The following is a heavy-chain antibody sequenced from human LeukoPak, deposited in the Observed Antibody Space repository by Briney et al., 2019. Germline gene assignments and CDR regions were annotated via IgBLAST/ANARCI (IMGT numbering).Heavy chain of an antibody. D-gene: IGHD2-15*01. V-gene: IGHV1-69*06. CDR3: AINQAGYCGGGSCYRHEFYYMDV. J-gene: IGHJ6*03. CDR1: GGTFSTYV. CDR2: IIPVFGTA. Sequence: ASVKVSCKASGGTFSTYVISWVRQAPGQGLEWMGGIIPVFGTANYAEKFQDRVTITADKSTSTAYMELSSLRSEDTAMYYCAINQAGYCGGGSCYRHEFYYMDVWGEGTSVTVSS.